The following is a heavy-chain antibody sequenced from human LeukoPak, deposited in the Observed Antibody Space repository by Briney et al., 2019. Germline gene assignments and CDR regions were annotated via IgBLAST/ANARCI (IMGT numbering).Heavy chain of an antibody. J-gene: IGHJ3*02. Sequence: APVKVSCKASGYTFTNFDINWVRQATGQGLEWMGWMNPKTGNTGSAQKFQGRVTITGNTSISTAYMELSSLRSENTAVYYCVRIYYSNAFDIWGQGTMVTVSS. D-gene: IGHD4-11*01. V-gene: IGHV1-8*01. CDR1: GYTFTNFD. CDR3: VRIYYSNAFDI. CDR2: MNPKTGNT.